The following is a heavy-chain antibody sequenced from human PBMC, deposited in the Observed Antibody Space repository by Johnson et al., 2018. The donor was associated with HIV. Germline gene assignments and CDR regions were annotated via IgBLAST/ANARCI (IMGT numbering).Heavy chain of an antibody. CDR2: ISGSGGST. V-gene: IGHV3-23*04. Sequence: VQLVESGGGLVQPGGSLRLSCAASGFTFSSYDMHWVRQATVKGLEWVSAISGSGGSTYYADSVKGRFTISRDNSKNTLYLQMNILRAEDTAVYYCAKDQASGYYCDAFDIWGQGTMVTVSS. J-gene: IGHJ3*02. CDR1: GFTFSSYD. CDR3: AKDQASGYYCDAFDI. D-gene: IGHD3-22*01.